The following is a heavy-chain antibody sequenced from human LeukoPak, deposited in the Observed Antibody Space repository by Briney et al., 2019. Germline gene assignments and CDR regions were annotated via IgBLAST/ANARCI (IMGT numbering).Heavy chain of an antibody. D-gene: IGHD6-13*01. CDR2: ISYDGSNK. V-gene: IGHV3-30-3*01. J-gene: IGHJ4*02. CDR1: GFTFSSYA. Sequence: PGGSLRLSCAASGFTFSSYAMHWVRQAPGKGLEWVAVISYDGSNKYYADSVKGRFTISRDNSKNTLYLQMNSLRAEDTAVYYCARLPYSSSRYRDYWGQGTLVTVSS. CDR3: ARLPYSSSRYRDY.